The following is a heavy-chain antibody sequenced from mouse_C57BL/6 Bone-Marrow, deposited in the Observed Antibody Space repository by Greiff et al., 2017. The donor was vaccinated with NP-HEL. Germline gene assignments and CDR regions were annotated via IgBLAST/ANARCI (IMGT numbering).Heavy chain of an antibody. CDR3: ARGLFAY. CDR1: GFTFSSYA. J-gene: IGHJ3*01. V-gene: IGHV5-4*03. CDR2: ISDGGSYT. Sequence: EVKLMESGGGLVKPGGSLKLSCAASGFTFSSYAMSWVRQTPEKRLEWVATISDGGSYTYYPDNVKGRFTLSRDNATNNLYLQMSHLRSEDTAMYYSARGLFAYWGQGTLVTVSA.